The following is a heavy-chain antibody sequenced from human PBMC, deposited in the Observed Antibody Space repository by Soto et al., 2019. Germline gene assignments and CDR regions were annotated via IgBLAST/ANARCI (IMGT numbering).Heavy chain of an antibody. V-gene: IGHV4-34*01. D-gene: IGHD3-16*01. J-gene: IGHJ4*02. CDR3: ASRLTN. CDR1: GGSFSGYY. Sequence: KASETLSLTCAVYGGSFSGYYWSWIRQPPGKGLEWIGEINHSGSTNYNPSLKSRVTMSVDTSKNQFSLKLSSVTAADTAVYYCASRLTNWGQGTLVTVSS. CDR2: INHSGST.